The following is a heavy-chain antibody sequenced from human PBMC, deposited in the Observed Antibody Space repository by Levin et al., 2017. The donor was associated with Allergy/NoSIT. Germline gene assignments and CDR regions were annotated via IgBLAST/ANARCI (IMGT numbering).Heavy chain of an antibody. CDR1: GFTFSKYW. CDR3: TRDRGGSD. J-gene: IGHJ4*02. CDR2: INYNGSEK. Sequence: PGGSLRLSCVASGFTFSKYWMSWVRQAPGKGLEWVGNINYNGSEKYYADSVEGRFTISRDNAKNSVYLQMNSLRVEDMAVYYCTRDRGGSDWGQGTLVAVSS. D-gene: IGHD5-24*01. V-gene: IGHV3-7*01.